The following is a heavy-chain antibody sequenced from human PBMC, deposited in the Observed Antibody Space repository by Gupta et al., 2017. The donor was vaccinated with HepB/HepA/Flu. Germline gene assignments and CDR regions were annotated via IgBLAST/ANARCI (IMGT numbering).Heavy chain of an antibody. V-gene: IGHV3-30-3*01. J-gene: IGHJ6*02. D-gene: IGHD3-16*01. CDR3: AREMGQGGMDV. CDR2: ISYDGSNK. Sequence: QVQLVESGGGVVQPGRSLRLSCAASGFTFSSYAMHWVRQAPGKGLEWVEVISYDGSNKYDADSVKGRFTISRDNSKNTLYLQMNSLRAEDTAVYYCAREMGQGGMDVWGQGTTVTVSS. CDR1: GFTFSSYA.